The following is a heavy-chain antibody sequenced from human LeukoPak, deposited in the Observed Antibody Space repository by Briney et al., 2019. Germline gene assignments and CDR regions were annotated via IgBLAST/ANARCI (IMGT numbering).Heavy chain of an antibody. D-gene: IGHD3-22*01. CDR3: AKDRSYYDSSGYYDY. V-gene: IGHV3-23*01. CDR2: ISGSGGST. Sequence: PGGSLRLSCAASGFTFSSYAMSWVRQAPGKRLEWVSAISGSGGSTYYADSVKGRFTISRDNSKNALYLQMNSLRAEDTAVYYCAKDRSYYDSSGYYDYWGQGTLVTVSS. J-gene: IGHJ4*02. CDR1: GFTFSSYA.